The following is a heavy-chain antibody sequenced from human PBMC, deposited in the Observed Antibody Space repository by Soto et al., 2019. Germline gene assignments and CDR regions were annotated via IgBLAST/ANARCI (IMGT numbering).Heavy chain of an antibody. J-gene: IGHJ4*02. V-gene: IGHV3-7*03. D-gene: IGHD3-3*01. CDR1: GFTCSSYW. Sequence: EVQLVESGGGLVQPGGSLRLSCTASGFTCSSYWMNWVRQAPGKGLEWVANIKQDGSEKYYVDSLKGRVTISRDNAKNSLYLQMNSLRAEDTAVYYCARDLLDYDFWSGRFDYWGQGTLVTVSS. CDR2: IKQDGSEK. CDR3: ARDLLDYDFWSGRFDY.